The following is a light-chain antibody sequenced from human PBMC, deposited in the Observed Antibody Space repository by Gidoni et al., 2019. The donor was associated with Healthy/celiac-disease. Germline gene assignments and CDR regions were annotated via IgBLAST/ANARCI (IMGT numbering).Light chain of an antibody. Sequence: IQMTPSPSSLSASVGDRVPLTCQASQDISNYLNWYQQKPGKAPKLLIYDASNLETGVPSRCSGSGSGTDFTFTISSLQPEDIATYYCQQYDNLPYTFGQGTKLEIK. J-gene: IGKJ2*01. CDR1: QDISNY. CDR3: QQYDNLPYT. V-gene: IGKV1-33*01. CDR2: DAS.